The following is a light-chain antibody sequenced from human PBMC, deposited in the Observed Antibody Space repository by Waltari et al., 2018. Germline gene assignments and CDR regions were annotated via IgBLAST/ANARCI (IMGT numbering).Light chain of an antibody. Sequence: QSQLTQPPSASGTPGQRVTISCSGSDSNIGRNSVNWYQQFPGTAPKLLVYGLGQRPSGVPDRFSASKSGTSASLAISGLQSDDEATYYCAAGDDNVNGRVVFGGGTKLTVL. CDR3: AAGDDNVNGRVV. CDR1: DSNIGRNS. J-gene: IGLJ2*01. CDR2: GLG. V-gene: IGLV1-44*01.